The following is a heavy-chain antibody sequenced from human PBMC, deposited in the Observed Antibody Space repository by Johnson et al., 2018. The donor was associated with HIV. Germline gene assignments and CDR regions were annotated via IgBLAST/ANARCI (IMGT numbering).Heavy chain of an antibody. V-gene: IGHV3-30*02. CDR2: IRYDGSNK. D-gene: IGHD3-22*01. J-gene: IGHJ3*02. Sequence: QVQLVESGGGVVQPGGSLRLSCAASGFTFSSYGMHWVRQAPGKGLEWVAFIRYDGSNKYYADSVKGRFTISRDNAKNSLYLQMNSLRAEDTAVYYCARDRGCYDSSGYYYEGHAFDIWGQGTMVTVSS. CDR3: ARDRGCYDSSGYYYEGHAFDI. CDR1: GFTFSSYG.